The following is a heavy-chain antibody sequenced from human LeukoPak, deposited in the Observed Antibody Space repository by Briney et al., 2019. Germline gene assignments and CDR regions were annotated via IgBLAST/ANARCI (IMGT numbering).Heavy chain of an antibody. Sequence: SETLSLTCTVSGVSISSYYWSWIRQPPGKGLEWIGYIYYSGSTNYNPSLKSRVTISVDTSKNQFSLKLSSVTAADTAMYYCARIKWARYYYYGMDVWGQGTTVTVSS. V-gene: IGHV4-59*01. D-gene: IGHD2-8*01. CDR3: ARIKWARYYYYGMDV. CDR1: GVSISSYY. J-gene: IGHJ6*02. CDR2: IYYSGST.